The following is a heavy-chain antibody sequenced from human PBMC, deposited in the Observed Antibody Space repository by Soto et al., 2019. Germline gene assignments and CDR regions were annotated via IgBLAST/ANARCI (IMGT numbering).Heavy chain of an antibody. Sequence: ASVKVSCKASSYTFSTYAINWVRQAPGQGLEWMGWISIYNGNTNYAQNLQGRVTMTADTSTSTAYMGLRSLRSDDTAVYYCARDMHAGFTHYFDPWGQGTLVTVSS. D-gene: IGHD1-26*01. CDR3: ARDMHAGFTHYFDP. CDR2: ISIYNGNT. J-gene: IGHJ5*02. CDR1: SYTFSTYA. V-gene: IGHV1-18*01.